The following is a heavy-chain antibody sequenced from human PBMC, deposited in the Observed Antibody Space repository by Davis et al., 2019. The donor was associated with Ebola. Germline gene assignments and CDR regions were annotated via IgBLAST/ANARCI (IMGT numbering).Heavy chain of an antibody. V-gene: IGHV1-8*01. CDR3: ARAPTWSQINYYCFDY. J-gene: IGHJ4*02. Sequence: ASVKVSCKASGYTFTSYDINWMRQATGQGLEWMGWMNPNSGNTGYAQKFQGRVTMTRNTSISTAYMELSSLRSEDTAVYYCARAPTWSQINYYCFDYWGQGTPVTVSS. CDR2: MNPNSGNT. D-gene: IGHD3-10*01. CDR1: GYTFTSYD.